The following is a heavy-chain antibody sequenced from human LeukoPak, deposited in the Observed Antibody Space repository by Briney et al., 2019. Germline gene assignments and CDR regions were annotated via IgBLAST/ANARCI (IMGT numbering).Heavy chain of an antibody. J-gene: IGHJ4*02. CDR2: IYPGDSET. CDR3: AKLDSTAYYFDY. V-gene: IGHV5-51*01. D-gene: IGHD3-22*01. Sequence: GESLKISCKGSGYTFSTYWICWVRQLPGKGLEWMGIIYPGDSETIYSPSFRGQVTISADRSISTTYLQWSSLRASDSAMYYCAKLDSTAYYFDYWGQGTLVTVSS. CDR1: GYTFSTYW.